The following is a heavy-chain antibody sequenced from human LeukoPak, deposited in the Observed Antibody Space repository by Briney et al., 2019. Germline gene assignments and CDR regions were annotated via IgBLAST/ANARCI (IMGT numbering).Heavy chain of an antibody. CDR1: GGSLSSYY. CDR3: ARSHSVWTSFDY. J-gene: IGHJ4*02. V-gene: IGHV4-59*01. CDR2: IYYSGST. Sequence: SETLSLTCTVSGGSLSSYYWSWIRQPPGKGLEWIGYIYYSGSTNYNPPLKSRVTISVDTSKNRFALKLSSVTAADTAVYYCARSHSVWTSFDYWGQGTLVTVSS. D-gene: IGHD3/OR15-3a*01.